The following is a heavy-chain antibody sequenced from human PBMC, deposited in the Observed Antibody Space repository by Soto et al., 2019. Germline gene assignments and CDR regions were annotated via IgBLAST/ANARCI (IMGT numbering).Heavy chain of an antibody. CDR1: GFTFSSYA. D-gene: IGHD6-19*01. V-gene: IGHV3-23*01. Sequence: EVQLLESGGGLVQPGGSLRLSCAASGFTFSSYAMSWVRQAPGKGLEWVSTISGSGGNTYYADSVKGRFTISRDNSKNTLYVQMNSLRAEETAVYYCAKDRGQAVPGTQEYWGQGTLVTVSP. CDR3: AKDRGQAVPGTQEY. CDR2: ISGSGGNT. J-gene: IGHJ4*02.